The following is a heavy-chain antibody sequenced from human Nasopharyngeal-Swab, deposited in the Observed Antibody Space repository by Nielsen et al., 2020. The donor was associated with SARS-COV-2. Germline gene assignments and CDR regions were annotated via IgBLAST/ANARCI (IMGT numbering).Heavy chain of an antibody. Sequence: GVLKIPCAASGFHVSNHYMTWVPQAPGKGLEWVSIIYSSGSIHHPDSVKGRFIISRDTSKNTLSLRMNSLRVEDTAVYYCASAVTGPLYWGQGTLVNVSS. CDR1: GFHVSNHY. J-gene: IGHJ1*01. CDR2: IYSSGSI. D-gene: IGHD4-11*01. V-gene: IGHV3-53*01. CDR3: ASAVTGPLY.